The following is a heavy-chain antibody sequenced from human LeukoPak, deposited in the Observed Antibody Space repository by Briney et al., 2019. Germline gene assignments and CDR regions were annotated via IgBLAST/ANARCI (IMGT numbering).Heavy chain of an antibody. V-gene: IGHV4-39*07. CDR2: IYYSGST. CDR3: ARDRMGTVMVPIDY. J-gene: IGHJ4*02. Sequence: SETLSLTCIGSGGSISSSSYYWGWIRQPPGKGREWIGSIYYSGSTYYNPSLKSRVTISVDTSKNQFSLKLRSVTAADTAVYHCARDRMGTVMVPIDYWGQGTLVTVSS. CDR1: GGSISSSSYY. D-gene: IGHD5-18*01.